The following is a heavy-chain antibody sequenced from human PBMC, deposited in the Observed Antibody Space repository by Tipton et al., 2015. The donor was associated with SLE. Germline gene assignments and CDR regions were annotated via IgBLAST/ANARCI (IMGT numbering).Heavy chain of an antibody. CDR1: GFAFSSYG. V-gene: IGHV3-30*02. J-gene: IGHJ4*01. Sequence: GSLRLSCAASGFAFSSYGMHWVRQAPGKGLEWVAYIQYDGTNKYYADSVEGRFTISRDNSKNTLYLQMNSVRAEDTAVYYCAKPLGSVYLPVDCWGQEPWSPSPQ. CDR3: AKPLGSVYLPVDC. CDR2: IQYDGTNK. D-gene: IGHD5/OR15-5a*01.